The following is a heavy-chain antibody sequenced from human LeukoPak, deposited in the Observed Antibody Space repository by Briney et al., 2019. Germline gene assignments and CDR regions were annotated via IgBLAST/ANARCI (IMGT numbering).Heavy chain of an antibody. CDR1: GGSISSSSYY. CDR2: INHSGST. V-gene: IGHV4-39*07. Sequence: SETLSLTCTVSGGSISSSSYYWGWIRQPPGKGLEWIGEINHSGSTNYNPSLKSRVTISVDTSKNQFSLKLSSVTAADTAVYYCARGRTMDVWGKGTTVTVSS. J-gene: IGHJ6*03. CDR3: ARGRTMDV.